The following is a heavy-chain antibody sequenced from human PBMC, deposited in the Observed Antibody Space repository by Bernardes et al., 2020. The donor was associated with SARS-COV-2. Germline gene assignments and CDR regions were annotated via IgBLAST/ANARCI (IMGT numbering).Heavy chain of an antibody. J-gene: IGHJ4*02. V-gene: IGHV4-59*01. Sequence: LSLTCTVSGGSISSYYWGWIRQSPGKGLEWIGYTYYSGSPIYNPSFKSRVTISADTSKNQFSLKVNSVTAADTAVYYCARGAVTLPYYFDYWGQGT. CDR2: TYYSGSP. CDR3: ARGAVTLPYYFDY. CDR1: GGSISSYY. D-gene: IGHD4-17*01.